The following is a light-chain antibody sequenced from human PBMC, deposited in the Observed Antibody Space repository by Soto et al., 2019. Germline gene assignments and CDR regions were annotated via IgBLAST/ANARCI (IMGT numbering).Light chain of an antibody. Sequence: QSVLTQPASVSGSPGQSITISCTGTSSDVGGYNYVSWYQHHPGKAPKLMIYDVNNRPSGVSHRFSGSKSGNTASLTISGLQAEDEADYHCGSYTSSSTVIFGGGTKFTVL. V-gene: IGLV2-14*03. J-gene: IGLJ2*01. CDR1: SSDVGGYNY. CDR2: DVN. CDR3: GSYTSSSTVI.